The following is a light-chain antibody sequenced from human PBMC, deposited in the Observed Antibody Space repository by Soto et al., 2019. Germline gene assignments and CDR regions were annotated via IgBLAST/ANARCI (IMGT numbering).Light chain of an antibody. J-gene: IGKJ5*01. CDR1: QGISRA. CDR2: DAS. Sequence: AIQLTQSPSSLSSSVGERVTITCRAGQGISRALAWYQQKPGQAPKILIYDASSLESGVPSRFSCSGSWTDFTLTLSSLQPEDYSTYYCQQFNDLPITFGQGTRLEIK. V-gene: IGKV1D-13*01. CDR3: QQFNDLPIT.